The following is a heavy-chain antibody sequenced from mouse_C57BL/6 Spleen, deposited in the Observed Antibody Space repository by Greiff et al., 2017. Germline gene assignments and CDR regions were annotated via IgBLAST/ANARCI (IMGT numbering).Heavy chain of an antibody. CDR2: IHPNSGST. CDR3: EGAVVAYEEDYYAMDY. D-gene: IGHD1-1*01. V-gene: IGHV1-64*01. J-gene: IGHJ4*01. CDR1: GYTFTSYW. Sequence: VQLQQSGAELVKPGASVKLSCKASGYTFTSYWMHWVQQRPGQGLEWIGMIHPNSGSTNYNEKFKSKATLTVDKSSSTAYLQLSILTSRDSAVYYCEGAVVAYEEDYYAMDYWGQGTSVTVSS.